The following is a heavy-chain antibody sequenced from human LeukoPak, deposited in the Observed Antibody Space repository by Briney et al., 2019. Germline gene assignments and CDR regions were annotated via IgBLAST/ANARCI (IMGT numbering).Heavy chain of an antibody. D-gene: IGHD2-2*03. V-gene: IGHV3-30*02. J-gene: IGHJ6*03. CDR3: ARGPGYFSSTSCSPYYYYYYMDV. CDR1: GVTFSSYG. CDR2: IRYDGSNK. Sequence: PGGSLRLSCAASGVTFSSYGMHWVRQAPGKGLEWVAFIRYDGSNKYYADSVKGRFTISRDNSKNTLYLQMNSLRSEDTAVHYCARGPGYFSSTSCSPYYYYYYMDVWGKGTTVTVSS.